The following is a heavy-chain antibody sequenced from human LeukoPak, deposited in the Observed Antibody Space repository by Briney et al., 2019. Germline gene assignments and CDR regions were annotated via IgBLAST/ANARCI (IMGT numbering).Heavy chain of an antibody. CDR2: IYYSGST. D-gene: IGHD2-2*01. CDR1: GGSISSGDYY. J-gene: IGHJ6*03. CDR3: ARPHYGSTSTNYYMDV. Sequence: SETLSLTCTVSGGSISSGDYYWSWIRQPSGKGLEWIGYIYYSGSTYYNPSLKSRVTISVDTSKNQFSLKLSSVTAADTAVYFCARPHYGSTSTNYYMDVWGKGTTVTVSS. V-gene: IGHV4-30-4*01.